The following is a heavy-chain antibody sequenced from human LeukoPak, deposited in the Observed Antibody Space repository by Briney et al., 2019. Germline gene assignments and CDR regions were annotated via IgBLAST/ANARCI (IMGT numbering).Heavy chain of an antibody. CDR2: INPNSGGT. J-gene: IGHJ4*02. CDR3: ARARYDSSGVGYFVY. V-gene: IGHV1-2*02. Sequence: GASVKVSCKVSGYTLTELSMHWVRQAPGQGLEWMGWINPNSGGTNYAQKFQGRVTMTRDTSISTAYMELSSLRSEDTAVYYCARARYDSSGVGYFVYWGQGTLVTVSS. CDR1: GYTLTELS. D-gene: IGHD3-22*01.